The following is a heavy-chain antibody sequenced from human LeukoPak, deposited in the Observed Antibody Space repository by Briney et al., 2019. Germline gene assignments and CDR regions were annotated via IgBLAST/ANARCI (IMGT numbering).Heavy chain of an antibody. J-gene: IGHJ6*03. CDR1: GGSISSSNW. Sequence: SETLSLTCAVSGGSISSSNWWSWVRQPPGKGLEWIGEIYHSGSTNYSPSLKSRVTISVDKSKNQFSLKLSSVTAADTAIYHCAKNGDRGAYCTGGTCYPYFYYYMDVWGKGTTVTI. V-gene: IGHV4-4*02. D-gene: IGHD2-15*01. CDR2: IYHSGST. CDR3: AKNGDRGAYCTGGTCYPYFYYYMDV.